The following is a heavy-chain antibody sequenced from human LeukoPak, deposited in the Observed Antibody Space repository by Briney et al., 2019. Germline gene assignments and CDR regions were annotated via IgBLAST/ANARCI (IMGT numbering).Heavy chain of an antibody. CDR2: MTGSGDTT. Sequence: GGSLRLSCAASGLTFSNYGMSWVRQAPGKGLEWVSAMTGSGDTTYYADSVKGRFTISRDNSKNTLYLQINSLRAEDTAVYYCAKDHLPGIVVADRDYWGQGTLVTVSS. V-gene: IGHV3-23*01. D-gene: IGHD6-19*01. CDR3: AKDHLPGIVVADRDY. CDR1: GLTFSNYG. J-gene: IGHJ4*02.